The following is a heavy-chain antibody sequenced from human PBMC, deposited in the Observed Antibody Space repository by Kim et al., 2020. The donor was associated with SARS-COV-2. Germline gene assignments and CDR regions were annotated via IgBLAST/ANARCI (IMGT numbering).Heavy chain of an antibody. V-gene: IGHV3-74*03. Sequence: GGSLRLSCAASGFTFSTSWMHWVRQAPGQGLVWVSRVNTDGSTTSYADSVKGRFTISRDNAKNTLYLQMNSLRAEDTAVYYCVSIRTSAAGMAHFWGQGTLVTVSS. CDR2: VNTDGSTT. J-gene: IGHJ4*02. CDR3: VSIRTSAAGMAHF. CDR1: GFTFSTSW. D-gene: IGHD6-13*01.